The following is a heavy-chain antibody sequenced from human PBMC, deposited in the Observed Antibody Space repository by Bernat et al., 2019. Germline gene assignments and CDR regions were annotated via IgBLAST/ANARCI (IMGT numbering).Heavy chain of an antibody. Sequence: QVQLVESGGGVVQPGRSLRLSCAASGFSFSSYAMHWVRQAPGKGLEWVAVISYDGSNQYSADSVKGRITISRDDSKNTLYLEMNSLRGEDTAVYHCARDLERLERLASRAFDIWGQGTMVTVSS. CDR1: GFSFSSYA. CDR2: ISYDGSNQ. J-gene: IGHJ3*02. D-gene: IGHD1-1*01. V-gene: IGHV3-30*01. CDR3: ARDLERLERLASRAFDI.